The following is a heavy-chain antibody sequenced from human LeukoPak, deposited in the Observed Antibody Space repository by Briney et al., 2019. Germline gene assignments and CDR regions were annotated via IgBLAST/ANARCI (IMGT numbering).Heavy chain of an antibody. V-gene: IGHV3-23*01. D-gene: IGHD1-26*01. J-gene: IGHJ4*02. CDR3: ARGGSYPGC. CDR1: GFTFSSYT. CDR2: ITTSDGNT. Sequence: GGSLRLSCAASGFTFSSYTMSWVRQAPGKGLEWVSTITTSDGNTYYADSVKGRFTISRDNAKNSLFLQMNSLRVEDTAIYYCARGGSYPGCWGQGTLVTVSS.